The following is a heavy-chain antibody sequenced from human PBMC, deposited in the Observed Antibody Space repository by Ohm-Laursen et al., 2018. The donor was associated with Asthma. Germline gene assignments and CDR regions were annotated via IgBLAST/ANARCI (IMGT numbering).Heavy chain of an antibody. CDR3: ARGEQYYYDSSGYYKAYYYGMDV. D-gene: IGHD3-22*01. Sequence: RSLRLSCTASGFTFSSYGMHWVRQAPGKGLEWVAVISYDGSNKYYADSVKGRFTISRDNSKNTLYLQMNSLRAEDTAVYYCARGEQYYYDSSGYYKAYYYGMDVWGQGTTVTVSS. CDR1: GFTFSSYG. V-gene: IGHV3-30*03. J-gene: IGHJ6*02. CDR2: ISYDGSNK.